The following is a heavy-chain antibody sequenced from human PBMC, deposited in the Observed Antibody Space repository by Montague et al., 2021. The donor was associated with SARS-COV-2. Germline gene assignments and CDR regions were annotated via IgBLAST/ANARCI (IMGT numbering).Heavy chain of an antibody. J-gene: IGHJ4*02. CDR1: GGPISRSSYY. CDR2: IYHAGST. D-gene: IGHD3-9*01. Sequence: SETLSLTCSVSGGPISRSSYYWGWLRQPPGKELEWVGNIYHAGSTYYNPSLQSRATIFVDTSNSQFSLKLTSVTAAATADYYCARQLRYYDWRAAYWGRGTMCVDTSNGQDTVKLTSVSDGARAVYYGSGQYRWGGWRADDWGQGTPVSVSS. CDR3: ARQLRYYDWRAAYWGRGTMCVDTSNGQDTVKLTSVSDGARAVYYGSGQYRWGGWRADD. V-gene: IGHV4-39*07.